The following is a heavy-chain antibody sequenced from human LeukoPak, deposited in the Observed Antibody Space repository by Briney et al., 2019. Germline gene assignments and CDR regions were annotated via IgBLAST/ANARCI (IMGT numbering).Heavy chain of an antibody. D-gene: IGHD5-18*01. CDR1: GGSISRYY. J-gene: IGHJ4*02. Sequence: SETLSLTCTVSGGSISRYYWSWIRQPPGKGLEWIGYIYYSGSTNYNPSRKRRVTISVDTSRHQFSLKLSSVTAADTAVYYCARGYVDTAMVNWYYFDYWGQGTLVTVSS. CDR3: ARGYVDTAMVNWYYFDY. V-gene: IGHV4-59*01. CDR2: IYYSGST.